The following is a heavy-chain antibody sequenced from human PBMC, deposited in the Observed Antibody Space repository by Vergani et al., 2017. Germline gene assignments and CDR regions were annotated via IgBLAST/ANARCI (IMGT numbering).Heavy chain of an antibody. D-gene: IGHD6-19*01. V-gene: IGHV1-69*09. J-gene: IGHJ3*02. Sequence: QLVQSGPEVKKPGTSVKVSCKASGGTFSSYTISWVRQAPGQGLEWMGRIIPILGIANYAQKFQGRVTITADKSTSTAYMELSSLRSEDTAVYYCAREGSHSSGWYSDAFDIWGQGTMVTVSS. CDR1: GGTFSSYT. CDR3: AREGSHSSGWYSDAFDI. CDR2: IIPILGIA.